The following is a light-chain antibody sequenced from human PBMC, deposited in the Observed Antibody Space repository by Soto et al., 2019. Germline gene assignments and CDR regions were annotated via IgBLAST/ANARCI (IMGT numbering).Light chain of an antibody. V-gene: IGLV2-14*01. CDR1: SSDVGGYNY. J-gene: IGLJ1*01. CDR3: SSYTSRSPRV. Sequence: QSGLTQPASGSGSPGQSITISCTGTSSDVGGYNYVSWYQQHPGKAPKLMIYDVSNRPSGVSNRFSGSKSGNTASLSISGLQAEDEADYYCSSYTSRSPRVFGTGTKVPVL. CDR2: DVS.